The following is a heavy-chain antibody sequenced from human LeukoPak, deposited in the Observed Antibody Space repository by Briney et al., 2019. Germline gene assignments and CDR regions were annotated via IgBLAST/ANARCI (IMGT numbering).Heavy chain of an antibody. J-gene: IGHJ2*01. CDR3: ARGGRLVRYWYFDL. D-gene: IGHD3-10*01. CDR2: INHSGST. Sequence: SETLSLTCAVYGGSFSSYYWSWIRQPPGKGLEWIGEINHSGSTNYNPSLKSRVTISVDTSKNQFSLKLSSVTAADTAAYYCARGGRLVRYWYFDLWGRGTLVTVSS. CDR1: GGSFSSYY. V-gene: IGHV4-34*01.